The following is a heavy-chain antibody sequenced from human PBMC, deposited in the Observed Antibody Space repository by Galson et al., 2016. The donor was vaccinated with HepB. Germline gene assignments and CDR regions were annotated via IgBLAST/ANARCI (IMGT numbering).Heavy chain of an antibody. CDR2: FGADGGT. J-gene: IGHJ6*02. Sequence: RQATGKGLEWVSAFGADGGTYYSDSVKGRFTISRENAKNSLYLQMNTLRAEDTAVYYCTRIYYDISGGYYTGLDVWGQGTTVTVSS. D-gene: IGHD3-22*01. CDR3: TRIYYDISGGYYTGLDV. V-gene: IGHV3-13*01.